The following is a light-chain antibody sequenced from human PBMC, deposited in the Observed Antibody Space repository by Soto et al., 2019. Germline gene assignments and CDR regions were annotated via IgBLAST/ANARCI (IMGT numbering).Light chain of an antibody. CDR1: QSVSRY. Sequence: EIGLTQSPATLSLSPGDRATLSCRASQSVSRYLAWYQQKPGQAPRLLIHDTSTRATGVPDTFSGSGSGTEFTLTISSLEPEDAAMYYCQRRFSWPPTFGGGKHVEIK. CDR3: QRRFSWPPT. V-gene: IGKV3-11*01. CDR2: DTS. J-gene: IGKJ4*01.